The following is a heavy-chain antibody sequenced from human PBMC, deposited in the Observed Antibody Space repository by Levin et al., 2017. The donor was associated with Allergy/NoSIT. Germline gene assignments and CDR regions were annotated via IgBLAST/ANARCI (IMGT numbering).Heavy chain of an antibody. CDR3: ARRPVEARFPTSENWFDP. J-gene: IGHJ5*02. D-gene: IGHD2-2*01. CDR1: GGSISTSS. CDR2: IHYSGST. Sequence: RSQTLSLPCTVSGGSISTSSWNWIRQPPGKGLEWIGRIHYSGSTNYSPSLRSRVTISLATSNNQFSLKLTSVTAADTAVYYCARRPVEARFPTSENWFDPWGQGMLVTVSS. V-gene: IGHV4-59*08.